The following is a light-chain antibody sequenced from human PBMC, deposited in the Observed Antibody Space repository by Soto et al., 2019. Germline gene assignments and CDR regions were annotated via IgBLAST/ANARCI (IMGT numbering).Light chain of an antibody. Sequence: QSALTQPASVSGSPGQSITISCTGTSSDIGDYTHVSWYQQHPGKAPKLIIYEVSDRPSGVSNRFSGSKSGNTAYLTISGLQTEDEADYYCCSYTSISTSAVFGGGTKVTVL. V-gene: IGLV2-14*01. J-gene: IGLJ2*01. CDR3: CSYTSISTSAV. CDR1: SSDIGDYTH. CDR2: EVS.